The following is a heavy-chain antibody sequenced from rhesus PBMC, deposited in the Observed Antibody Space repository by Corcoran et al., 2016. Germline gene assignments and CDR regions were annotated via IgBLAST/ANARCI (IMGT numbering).Heavy chain of an antibody. J-gene: IGHJ4*01. CDR3: ARDLSYYGSGYYDY. CDR2: IYGSGGST. Sequence: QVQLQESGPGLVKPSETLSLTCAVSGGSISSNYWSWIGQAPGKGLEWIGRIYGSGGSTDYNPSLKSRVTISTDTSKNQFSLTLSSVTAADTAVYYCARDLSYYGSGYYDYWGQGVLVTVSS. CDR1: GGSISSNY. V-gene: IGHV4-160*01. D-gene: IGHD3-28*01.